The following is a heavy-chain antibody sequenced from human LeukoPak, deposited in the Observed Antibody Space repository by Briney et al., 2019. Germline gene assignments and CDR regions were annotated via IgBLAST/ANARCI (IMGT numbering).Heavy chain of an antibody. Sequence: SETLSLTCTVSGGSISSGGYYWSWIRQHPGKGLEWIGYVYYSGSTYYNPSLKSRVTISVDTSKNQFSLKLSSVTAADTAVYYCARDYRIYYYDSSGYFDYWGQGTLVTVSS. J-gene: IGHJ4*02. CDR3: ARDYRIYYYDSSGYFDY. D-gene: IGHD3-22*01. CDR1: GGSISSGGYY. V-gene: IGHV4-31*03. CDR2: VYYSGST.